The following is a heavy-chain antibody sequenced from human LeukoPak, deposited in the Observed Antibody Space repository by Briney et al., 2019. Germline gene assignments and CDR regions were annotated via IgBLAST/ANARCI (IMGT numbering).Heavy chain of an antibody. CDR1: GYTFTGYY. CDR2: INPNSGGT. Sequence: ASVKVSCKASGYTFTGYYMHWVRRAPGQGLEWMGRINPNSGGTNYAQKFQGRVTMTRDTSISTAYMELSRLRSDDTAVYYCARVGGWYDNWFDPWGQGTLVTVSS. V-gene: IGHV1-2*06. D-gene: IGHD6-19*01. CDR3: ARVGGWYDNWFDP. J-gene: IGHJ5*02.